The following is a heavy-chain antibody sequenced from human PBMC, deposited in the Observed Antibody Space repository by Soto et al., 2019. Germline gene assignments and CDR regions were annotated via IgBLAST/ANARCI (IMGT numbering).Heavy chain of an antibody. D-gene: IGHD3-10*01. V-gene: IGHV3-9*01. Sequence: GGSLRLSCAASGFTFDDYAMHWVRQAPGKGLEWVSGISWNSGSIGYADSVKGRFTISRDNAKNSLYLQMNSLRAEDTALYYCAKGSLMVRGVIILDYFDYWGQGTLVTVSS. CDR3: AKGSLMVRGVIILDYFDY. CDR1: GFTFDDYA. J-gene: IGHJ4*02. CDR2: ISWNSGSI.